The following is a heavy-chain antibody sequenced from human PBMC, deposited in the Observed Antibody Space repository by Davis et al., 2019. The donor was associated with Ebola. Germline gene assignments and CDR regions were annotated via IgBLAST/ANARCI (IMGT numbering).Heavy chain of an antibody. V-gene: IGHV3-53*01. CDR1: GFTVSSNY. CDR3: ARGYCSSTSCWYGMDV. D-gene: IGHD2-2*01. Sequence: GGSLRLSCAASGFTVSSNYMSWVRQAPGKGLEWVSVIYSGGSTYYADSVKGRFTISRDNSKNTLYLQMNSLRAEDTAVYYCARGYCSSTSCWYGMDVWGQGTTVTVSS. J-gene: IGHJ6*02. CDR2: IYSGGST.